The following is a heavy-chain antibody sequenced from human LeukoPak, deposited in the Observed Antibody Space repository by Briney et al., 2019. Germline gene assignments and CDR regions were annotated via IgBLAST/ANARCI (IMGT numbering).Heavy chain of an antibody. J-gene: IGHJ4*02. V-gene: IGHV3-53*01. Sequence: GGSLRLSCAASGFTVSTYYMTWVRQAPGKGLECVSVIYSGGSTYYADSVKGRFTVSRGNSKNTLYLQMNSLRAEDTAMYYCARGLGYCTSTTCLLPFDYWGQGTLVTVSS. CDR1: GFTVSTYY. CDR3: ARGLGYCTSTTCLLPFDY. D-gene: IGHD2-2*01. CDR2: IYSGGST.